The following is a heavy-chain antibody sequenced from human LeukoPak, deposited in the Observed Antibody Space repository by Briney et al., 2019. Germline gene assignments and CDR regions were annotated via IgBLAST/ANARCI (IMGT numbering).Heavy chain of an antibody. CDR2: IYHSGST. V-gene: IGHV4-30-2*01. Sequence: SETLSLTCAVSGGSISSGGYSWSWIRQPPGKGLEWIGYIYHSGSTYYNPSLKSRVTISVDRSKNQFSLKLSSVTAADTAVYYCAREIGGLFDYWGQGTLVTVSS. CDR1: GGSISSGGYS. J-gene: IGHJ4*02. D-gene: IGHD3/OR15-3a*01. CDR3: AREIGGLFDY.